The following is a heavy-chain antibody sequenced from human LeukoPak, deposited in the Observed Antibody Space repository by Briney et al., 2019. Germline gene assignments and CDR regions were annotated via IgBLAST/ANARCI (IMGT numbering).Heavy chain of an antibody. CDR1: DDSITMYY. V-gene: IGHV4-59*12. CDR3: ARGFSDDILTGYYLTYYYMDV. CDR2: VDHTGST. Sequence: SETLSLTCSVSDDSITMYYWTWIRQPPGKGLEWIGYVDHTGSTNFNPSLNGRVSISRDTSKNQFSLKLSSVTAADTAVYYCARGFSDDILTGYYLTYYYMDVWGKGTTVTVSS. D-gene: IGHD3-9*01. J-gene: IGHJ6*03.